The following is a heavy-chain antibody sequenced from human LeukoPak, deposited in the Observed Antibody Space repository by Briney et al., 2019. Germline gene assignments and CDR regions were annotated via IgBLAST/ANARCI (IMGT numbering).Heavy chain of an antibody. J-gene: IGHJ4*02. Sequence: GGSLRLSCAASGFTFSSYEMNWVRQAPGKGLEWVSYISSSGSTIHYADSVKGRFTISRDNAKNSLYLQMNSLRAEDTAVYYCAREGIAAVFDYWGQGTLVTVSS. CDR3: AREGIAAVFDY. V-gene: IGHV3-48*03. CDR1: GFTFSSYE. D-gene: IGHD6-13*01. CDR2: ISSSGSTI.